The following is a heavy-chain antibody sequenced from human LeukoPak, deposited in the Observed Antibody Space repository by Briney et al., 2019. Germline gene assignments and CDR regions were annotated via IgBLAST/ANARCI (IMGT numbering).Heavy chain of an antibody. D-gene: IGHD3-10*01. V-gene: IGHV5-51*01. CDR3: ATFGLYSHGLYGSGSYDDY. Sequence: GESLKISCKGSGYSFTSYWIVWVRQMPGKGLEWMGIIYPGDSDTRYSPSFQGQVTISADKSISTAYLQWSSLKASDTAMYYCATFGLYSHGLYGSGSYDDYWGQGTLVPVSS. CDR2: IYPGDSDT. CDR1: GYSFTSYW. J-gene: IGHJ4*02.